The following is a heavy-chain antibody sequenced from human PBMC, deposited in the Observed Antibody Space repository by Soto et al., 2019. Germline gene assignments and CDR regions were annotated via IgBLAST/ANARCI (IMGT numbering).Heavy chain of an antibody. CDR1: GYTFTSYG. J-gene: IGHJ6*02. V-gene: IGHV1-18*01. CDR3: SKNGQPPYYYYGLDV. Sequence: QGHLVQSGAEVKKPGTSVKVSCKASGYTFTSYGISWVRQAPGQGLEWMGWISGYNGDTNYAQNLQGRVTMTIDTSTSTAYIELRSLTSDDTAVYYCSKNGQPPYYYYGLDVWGQWTTVTVSS. CDR2: ISGYNGDT. D-gene: IGHD2-8*01.